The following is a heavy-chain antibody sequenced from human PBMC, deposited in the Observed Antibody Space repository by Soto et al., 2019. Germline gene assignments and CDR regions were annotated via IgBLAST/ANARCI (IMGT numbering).Heavy chain of an antibody. CDR1: GYSFTSYW. J-gene: IGHJ4*02. Sequence: PGESLKISCQGSGYSFTSYWIGWVRQMPGKGLEWMGIIYPSDSRATYNPSFQGQVTISADKSITTAYLEWHSLKASDSAIYYCTRVPLAGTGTRWVFDFWGQGTQVTVSS. CDR3: TRVPLAGTGTRWVFDF. CDR2: IYPSDSRA. V-gene: IGHV5-51*01. D-gene: IGHD1-1*01.